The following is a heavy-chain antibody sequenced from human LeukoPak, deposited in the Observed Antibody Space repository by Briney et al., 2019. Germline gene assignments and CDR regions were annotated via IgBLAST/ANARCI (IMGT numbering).Heavy chain of an antibody. CDR1: GFTFSSYA. J-gene: IGHJ3*02. CDR2: ISGSGGST. V-gene: IGHV3-23*01. Sequence: GGSLRLSCAASGFTFSSYAMSWVRQAPGKGLEWVSAISGSGGSTYYADSVKGRFTISRDNSKKTLYLQMNSLRAEDTAVYYCAISPGSGRGGAFDIWRQGTMVTVSS. CDR3: AISPGSGRGGAFDI. D-gene: IGHD3-10*01.